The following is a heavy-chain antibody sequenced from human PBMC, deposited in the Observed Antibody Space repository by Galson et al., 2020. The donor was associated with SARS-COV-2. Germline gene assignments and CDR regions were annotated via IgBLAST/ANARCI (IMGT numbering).Heavy chain of an antibody. CDR3: ARQGVNMIVLVSVPGWYFDL. CDR2: VYPSGTA. J-gene: IGHJ2*01. V-gene: IGHV4-38-2*02. D-gene: IGHD3-22*01. Sequence: SQALSLSCTVSVYSVITTNYWGWVRQPPGRDLEWIGSVYPSGTAYYNPSLKSRVTISVDTSKNQFSLRLDSVTAADTALYYCARQGVNMIVLVSVPGWYFDLWDRDSLGPVSP. CDR1: VYSVITTNY.